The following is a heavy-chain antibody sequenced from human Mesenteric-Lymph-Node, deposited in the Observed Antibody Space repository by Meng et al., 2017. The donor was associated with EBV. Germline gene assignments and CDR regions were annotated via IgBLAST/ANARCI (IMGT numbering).Heavy chain of an antibody. J-gene: IGHJ2*01. CDR1: GDSVSSSGAA. CDR2: TYYRSKWYN. V-gene: IGHV6-1*01. Sequence: QVQLQQSGPGLVKPSQTLSPTCVISGDSVSSSGAAWTWIRQSPSRGLEWLGRTYYRSKWYNDYAVFVKSRITINPDTSKNPFSLQLNSVTPEDTAVYYCARGATSVFDLWGSGTLVTVSS. CDR3: ARGATSVFDL.